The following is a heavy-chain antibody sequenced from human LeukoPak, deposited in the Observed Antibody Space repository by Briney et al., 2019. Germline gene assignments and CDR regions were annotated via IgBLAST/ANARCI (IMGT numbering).Heavy chain of an antibody. CDR1: GGSFTGYY. J-gene: IGHJ4*02. V-gene: IGHV4-34*01. Sequence: SETLSLTCAVYGGSFTGYYWTWIRQPPGKGLEWIGEINHSGGTNYTPSLKRRVTISGDTSKNQFSLKLNSVTAAATAVYYCAIHYDVLSGTDYWGQGTLVIVS. CDR3: AIHYDVLSGTDY. CDR2: INHSGGT. D-gene: IGHD3-3*01.